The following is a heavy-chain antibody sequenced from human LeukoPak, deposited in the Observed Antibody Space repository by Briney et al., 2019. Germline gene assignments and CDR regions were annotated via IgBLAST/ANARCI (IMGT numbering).Heavy chain of an antibody. V-gene: IGHV3-74*01. CDR1: GFTFSTYW. Sequence: PGGSLRLSCAASGFTFSTYWMHWVRQAPGKGPVWVSRINSDGSSTIYADSEKGRFTISRDNAKSTLYLQMNSLRAEDTAVYYCARSYGMDVWGQGTTVTVSS. CDR3: ARSYGMDV. CDR2: INSDGSST. J-gene: IGHJ6*02.